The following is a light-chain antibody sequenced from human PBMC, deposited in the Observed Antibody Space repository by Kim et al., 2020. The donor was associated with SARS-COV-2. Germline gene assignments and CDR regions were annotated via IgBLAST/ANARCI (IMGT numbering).Light chain of an antibody. CDR3: QQYSNSPYT. J-gene: IGKJ2*01. CDR1: QSVSSNY. V-gene: IGKV3-20*01. Sequence: EIVLTQSPGTLSLSPGERATLSCRASQSVSSNYLGWYQQKPGQAPSLLIYTASTRATGIPDRFSGSGSGTDFTLTISRLEPEDFAVYYCQQYSNSPYTFGQGTKLEI. CDR2: TAS.